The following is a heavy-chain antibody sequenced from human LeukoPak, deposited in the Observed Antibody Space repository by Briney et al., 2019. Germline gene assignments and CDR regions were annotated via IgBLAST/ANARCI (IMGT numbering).Heavy chain of an antibody. CDR3: ARGRHLTAAVGKRDWFDP. J-gene: IGHJ5*02. Sequence: SETLSLTCTVSGGSISSYYWSWIRQPPGKGLEWIGYIYYSGSTNYNPSLKSRVTISVDTSKNQFSLKLSSVTAADTAVYYCARGRHLTAAVGKRDWFDPWGQGTLVTVSS. V-gene: IGHV4-59*01. CDR2: IYYSGST. CDR1: GGSISSYY. D-gene: IGHD6-13*01.